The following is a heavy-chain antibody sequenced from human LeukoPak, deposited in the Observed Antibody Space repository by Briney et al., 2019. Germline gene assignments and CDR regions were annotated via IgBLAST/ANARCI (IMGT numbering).Heavy chain of an antibody. Sequence: QSGGSLRLSCAASGFIFHTYAMGWVRQAPGKGPVWVSAISGGGTRTYYADSVTGRFTISRDNSKNTVYLQMNSLRGEDTAVYFCAKGGGRGDYDLTGRFSTHFDSWGRGTPVVVSS. V-gene: IGHV3-23*01. J-gene: IGHJ4*02. CDR3: AKGGGRGDYDLTGRFSTHFDS. CDR1: GFIFHTYA. CDR2: ISGGGTRT. D-gene: IGHD4-17*01.